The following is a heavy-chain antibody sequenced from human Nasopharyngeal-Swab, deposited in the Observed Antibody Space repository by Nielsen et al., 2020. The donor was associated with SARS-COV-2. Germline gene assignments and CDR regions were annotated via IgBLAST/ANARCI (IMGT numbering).Heavy chain of an antibody. CDR3: ARDNGADFDY. CDR2: ISGSGGST. J-gene: IGHJ4*02. CDR1: GFTFSSYA. D-gene: IGHD3-10*01. V-gene: IGHV3-23*01. Sequence: ETLSLTCAASGFTFSSYAMSWVRQAPGKGLEWVSAISGSGGSTYYADSVKGRFTISRDNSKNTLYLQMNSLRAEDTAVYYCARDNGADFDYWGQGTLVTVSS.